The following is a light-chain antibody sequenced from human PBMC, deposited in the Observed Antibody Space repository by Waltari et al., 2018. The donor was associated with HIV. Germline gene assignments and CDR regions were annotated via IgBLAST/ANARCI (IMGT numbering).Light chain of an antibody. Sequence: QSVLTQPPSASGTPGQRVTISCSGSNSNIGSSTVHWYQQFSGTAPKLLIYNNNQRPAGVPDRFSGSKSGTSASLAISGLQSEDEADYYCAAWDDSVRGRVVFGGGTKLTVL. CDR1: NSNIGSST. V-gene: IGLV1-44*01. J-gene: IGLJ2*01. CDR3: AAWDDSVRGRVV. CDR2: NNN.